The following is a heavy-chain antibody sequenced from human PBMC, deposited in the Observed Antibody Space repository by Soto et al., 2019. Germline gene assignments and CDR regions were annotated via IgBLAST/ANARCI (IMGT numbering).Heavy chain of an antibody. CDR2: IIPIFGTA. Sequence: QVQLVQSGAEVKKPGSSVKVSCKASGGTFSSYAISWVRQAPGQGLEWMEGIIPIFGTANYAQKFQGRVTITADKSTSTAYMELSSLRSEDTAVYYCARDYYDSSGYQVDYYYYGMDVWGQGTTVTVSS. J-gene: IGHJ6*02. CDR1: GGTFSSYA. D-gene: IGHD3-22*01. V-gene: IGHV1-69*06. CDR3: ARDYYDSSGYQVDYYYYGMDV.